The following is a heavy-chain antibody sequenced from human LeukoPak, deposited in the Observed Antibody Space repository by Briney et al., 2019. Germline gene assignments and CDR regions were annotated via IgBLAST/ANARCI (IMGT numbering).Heavy chain of an antibody. CDR2: INTDGTVT. V-gene: IGHV3-74*01. J-gene: IGHJ4*02. Sequence: GGSLRLSCAASGFTFSKYWMLWVRQAPGKGLESVSRINTDGTVTTYAASVKGRFTVARDNADNTMYLQMNSVRDEDTAVYYCATKQWLAPPPDSWGQGTPVTVSS. D-gene: IGHD6-19*01. CDR1: GFTFSKYW. CDR3: ATKQWLAPPPDS.